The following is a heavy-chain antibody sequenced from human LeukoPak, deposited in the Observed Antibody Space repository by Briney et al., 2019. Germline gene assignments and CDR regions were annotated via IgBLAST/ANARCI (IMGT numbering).Heavy chain of an antibody. CDR3: ARGAGYYDYYMDV. Sequence: ASVKVSCKASGYSFSGNYIHWVRQAPGQGLEWMGFVNPNRGDTKYAPKFQGRVSMTRDTPTTTAYMELRRLRSDDTALYYCARGAGYYDYYMDVWGKGTTVTVSS. D-gene: IGHD6-19*01. CDR1: GYSFSGNY. V-gene: IGHV1-2*02. CDR2: VNPNRGDT. J-gene: IGHJ6*03.